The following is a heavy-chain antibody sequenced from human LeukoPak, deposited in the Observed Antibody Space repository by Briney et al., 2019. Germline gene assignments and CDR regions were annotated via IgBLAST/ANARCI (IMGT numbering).Heavy chain of an antibody. Sequence: SETLSLTCTVSGGSISSYYWSWIRQPAGKGLEWIGRIYTSGSTNYNPSLKSRVTMSVDTSKNQFSLKLSSVTAADTAVYYCARALVGETYYYDSSGYRDWGQGTLVTVSS. J-gene: IGHJ4*02. CDR3: ARALVGETYYYDSSGYRD. CDR1: GGSISSYY. D-gene: IGHD3-22*01. V-gene: IGHV4-4*07. CDR2: IYTSGST.